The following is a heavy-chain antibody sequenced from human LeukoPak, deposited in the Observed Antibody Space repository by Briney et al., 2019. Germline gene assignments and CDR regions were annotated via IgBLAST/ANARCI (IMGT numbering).Heavy chain of an antibody. J-gene: IGHJ6*03. CDR3: ARRVGAYSYGYYYYYMDV. CDR2: INPNSGGT. CDR1: GYTFTGYY. V-gene: IGHV1-2*02. Sequence: GASVKVSCKASGYTFTGYYMHWVRQAPGRGLEWMGWINPNSGGTNYAQKFQGRVTMTRDTSISTAYMELSRLRSDDTAVYYCARRVGAYSYGYYYYYMDVWGKGTTVTVSS. D-gene: IGHD5-18*01.